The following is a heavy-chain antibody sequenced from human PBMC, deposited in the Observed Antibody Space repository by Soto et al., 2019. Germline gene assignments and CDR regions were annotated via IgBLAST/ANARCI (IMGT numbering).Heavy chain of an antibody. CDR2: IYYSGST. D-gene: IGHD4-17*01. CDR1: GGSISSSSYY. V-gene: IGHV4-39*01. Sequence: SETLSLTCTVSGGSISSSSYYWGWIRQPPGKGLEWIGSIYYSGSTYYNPSLKSRVTISVDTSKNQFSLKLSSVTAADTAVYYCARHDYGDYTFDYWGQGTLVTVSS. CDR3: ARHDYGDYTFDY. J-gene: IGHJ4*02.